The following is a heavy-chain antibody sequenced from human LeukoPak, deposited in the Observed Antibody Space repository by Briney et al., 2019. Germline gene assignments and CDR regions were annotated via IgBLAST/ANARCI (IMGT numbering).Heavy chain of an antibody. CDR3: ARGVYCSGGSCYLDY. J-gene: IGHJ4*02. Sequence: PGGSLRLSCAASGFTFSSYAMHWVRQAPGKGLEYVSAISSNGGSTYYANSVKGRFTISRDNSKNTLYLQMGSLRAEDMAVYYCARGVYCSGGSCYLDYWGQRTLVTVSS. V-gene: IGHV3-64*01. CDR2: ISSNGGST. D-gene: IGHD2-15*01. CDR1: GFTFSSYA.